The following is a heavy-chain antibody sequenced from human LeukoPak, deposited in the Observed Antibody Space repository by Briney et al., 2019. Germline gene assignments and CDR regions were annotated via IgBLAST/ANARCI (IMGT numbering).Heavy chain of an antibody. CDR3: ARGAYYYGSPYFAY. CDR2: IKQDGSEK. Sequence: GGSLRLSCAASGFTFSSYWMSWVRQAPGKGLEWVANIKQDGSEKYYVDSVKGRFTISRDNAKNSLYLQMNSLRAEDTAVYYCARGAYYYGSPYFAYWGQGTLVTVSS. D-gene: IGHD3-10*01. CDR1: GFTFSSYW. V-gene: IGHV3-7*03. J-gene: IGHJ4*02.